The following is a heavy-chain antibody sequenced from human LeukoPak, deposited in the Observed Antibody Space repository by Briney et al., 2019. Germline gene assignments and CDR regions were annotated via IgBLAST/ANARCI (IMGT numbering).Heavy chain of an antibody. CDR1: GGSISTSSYY. Sequence: SETLSLTCTVSGGSISTSSYYWGWIRQPPGKGLEWIGSIYYSGSTYYNPSLKSRVTISVDTSKNQFSLRLSSVTAADTAVYYCARVLEATPYYFDDWGQGTLVTVSP. V-gene: IGHV4-39*07. J-gene: IGHJ4*02. D-gene: IGHD5-12*01. CDR2: IYYSGST. CDR3: ARVLEATPYYFDD.